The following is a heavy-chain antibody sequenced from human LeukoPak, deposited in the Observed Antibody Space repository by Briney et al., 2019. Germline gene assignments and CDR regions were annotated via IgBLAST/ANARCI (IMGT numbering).Heavy chain of an antibody. D-gene: IGHD3-22*01. CDR2: ISYDGSNK. CDR3: ANGYYYDSSETDAFDI. Sequence: PGGSLRLSCAASGFTFSSYGMHWVRQAPGKGLEWGAVISYDGSNKYYADSVKGRFTISRDNSKNTLYLKMNSLRAEDTAVYYCANGYYYDSSETDAFDIWGQGTMVTVSS. J-gene: IGHJ3*02. V-gene: IGHV3-30*18. CDR1: GFTFSSYG.